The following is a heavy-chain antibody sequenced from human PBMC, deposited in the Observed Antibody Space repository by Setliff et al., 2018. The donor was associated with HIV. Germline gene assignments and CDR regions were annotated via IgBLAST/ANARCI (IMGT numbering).Heavy chain of an antibody. D-gene: IGHD3-16*02. CDR3: ARETYDYVWGTYRYRPRHFDY. CDR2: IYTSGST. V-gene: IGHV4-59*10. J-gene: IGHJ4*02. CDR1: RGSFSGYY. Sequence: SETLSLTCDVYRGSFSGYYWSWIRQPPGKGLEWIGRIYTSGSTNYNPSLKSRVSISVDTSKNRFSLKLSPVTAADTAVYYCARETYDYVWGTYRYRPRHFDYWGQGTLVTVSS.